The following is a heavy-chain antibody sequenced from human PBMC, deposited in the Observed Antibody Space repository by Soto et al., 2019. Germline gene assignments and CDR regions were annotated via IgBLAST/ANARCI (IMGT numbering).Heavy chain of an antibody. V-gene: IGHV3-30*18. J-gene: IGHJ4*02. D-gene: IGHD4-17*01. CDR1: GFTFSSYG. CDR3: AKGDHGDLFDF. Sequence: GGSLRLSCAASGFTFSSYGMHWVRQAPGKGLEWVAVISYDGSNKYYADSVKGRFTISRDNSKNTLYLQMNSLGAEDTAVYYCAKGDHGDLFDFRAQGTLVTVSS. CDR2: ISYDGSNK.